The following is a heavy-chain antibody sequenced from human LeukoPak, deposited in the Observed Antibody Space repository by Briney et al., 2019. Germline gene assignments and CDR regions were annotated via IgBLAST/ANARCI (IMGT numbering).Heavy chain of an antibody. CDR2: INGPGDNP. V-gene: IGHV3-23*01. Sequence: GGSLRLSCAASGYAFSSHGLTWVRQAPGKGLEWGSSINGPGDNPYYAETVKGRFTISRDNSKNTLYLQMHSLRAEDTAIYYCAKVSVCYGCYLDFWGQGTLVTVS. D-gene: IGHD3-16*01. CDR1: GYAFSSHG. J-gene: IGHJ4*02. CDR3: AKVSVCYGCYLDF.